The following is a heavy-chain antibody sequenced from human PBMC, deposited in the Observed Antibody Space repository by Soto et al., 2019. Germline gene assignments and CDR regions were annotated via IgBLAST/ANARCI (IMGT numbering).Heavy chain of an antibody. CDR2: IKSKTDGGTT. CDR1: GFTFSNAW. Sequence: EVQLVESGGGLVKPGGSLRLSCAASGFTFSNAWMSWVRQAPGKGLEWVGRIKSKTDGGTTEYAAPVKGRFTISRDDSKNTLYLQMNSLKTEDTAVYYCTPTPDYDILTGYHFDYWGQGTLVTVSS. D-gene: IGHD3-9*01. V-gene: IGHV3-15*01. CDR3: TPTPDYDILTGYHFDY. J-gene: IGHJ4*02.